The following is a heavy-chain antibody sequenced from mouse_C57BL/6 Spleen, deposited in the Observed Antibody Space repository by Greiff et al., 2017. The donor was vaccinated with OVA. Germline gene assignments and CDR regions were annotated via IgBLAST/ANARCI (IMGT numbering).Heavy chain of an antibody. CDR3: APFYYDYPWFAY. V-gene: IGHV1-74*01. Sequence: QVQLQQPGAELVKPGASVKVSCKASGYTFTSYWMHWVKQRPGQGLEWIGRIHPSDSDTNYNQQFKGKATLSVDKSSSTAYMHLSSLTSEDSAVYYCAPFYYDYPWFAYWGQGTLVTVSA. J-gene: IGHJ3*01. CDR2: IHPSDSDT. D-gene: IGHD2-4*01. CDR1: GYTFTSYW.